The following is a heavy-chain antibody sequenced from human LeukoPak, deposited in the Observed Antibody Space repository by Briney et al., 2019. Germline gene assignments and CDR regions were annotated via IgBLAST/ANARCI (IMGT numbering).Heavy chain of an antibody. CDR1: GFTFSSYA. D-gene: IGHD2-15*01. CDR2: ISYDGSNK. V-gene: IGHV3-30-3*01. J-gene: IGHJ5*02. Sequence: QPGRSLRLSCAASGFTFSSYAMHWVRQAPGKGLEWVAVISYDGSNKYYADSVKGRFTISRDNSKNTLYLQMNSLRAEDTAVYYCARDYRRSGGPNWFDPWGQGTLVTVSS. CDR3: ARDYRRSGGPNWFDP.